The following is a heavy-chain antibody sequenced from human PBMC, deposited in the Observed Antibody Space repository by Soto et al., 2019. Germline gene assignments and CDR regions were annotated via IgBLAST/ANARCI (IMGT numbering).Heavy chain of an antibody. CDR3: ARVFSGSYSDY. CDR2: IFESGST. CDR1: GGSIRSNNW. V-gene: IGHV4-4*02. J-gene: IGHJ4*02. Sequence: QVPLQESGPGLVKPSGTLSLTCAVSGGSIRSNNWWSWVRQPPGTWLEWIGEIFESGSTNYNPSLKTRVTISVDKSKNQFSLKLSSVTAADTAVYYCARVFSGSYSDYWGQGTLVTVSS. D-gene: IGHD1-26*01.